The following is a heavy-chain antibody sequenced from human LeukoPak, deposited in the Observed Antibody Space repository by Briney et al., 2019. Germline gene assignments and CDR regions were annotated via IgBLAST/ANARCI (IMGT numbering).Heavy chain of an antibody. CDR2: IYHSGST. CDR1: GYSISSGYY. CDR3: ARIPVAGGGRGFDY. J-gene: IGHJ4*02. D-gene: IGHD6-19*01. Sequence: PSETLSLTCTVSGYSISSGYYWGWIRQPPGKGLEWIGSIYHSGSTHYNPSLKSRVTISVPTSRNQFSLKLTSVTASDTAVYYCARIPVAGGGRGFDYWGQGTLVTVSS. V-gene: IGHV4-38-2*02.